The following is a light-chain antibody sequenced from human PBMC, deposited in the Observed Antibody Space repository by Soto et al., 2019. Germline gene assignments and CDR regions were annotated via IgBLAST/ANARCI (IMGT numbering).Light chain of an antibody. Sequence: DIQMTQSPSTLAASLGDRVTITCRASQSISDSLAWYQQKPGKAPDLLISDVSKLERGVASRFRGSGSGTEFTLTISSMQPDDLATYYCQQYHGFSRTFGQGTKVDIK. CDR3: QQYHGFSRT. CDR1: QSISDS. CDR2: DVS. J-gene: IGKJ1*01. V-gene: IGKV1-5*01.